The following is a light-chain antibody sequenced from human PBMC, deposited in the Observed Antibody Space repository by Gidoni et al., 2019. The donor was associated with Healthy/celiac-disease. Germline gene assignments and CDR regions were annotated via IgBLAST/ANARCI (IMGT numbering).Light chain of an antibody. J-gene: IGLJ2*01. CDR1: SSNIGAGYD. Sequence: QSVLTPPXXXSGAPRQRVTISCTGNSSNIGAGYDVHWYQQLPGTAPKLLIYGHSNRPSGVPDRFSGSKSGTSASLAITGLQAEDEADYYCQSYDSSLSGPVFGGGXKLTVL. V-gene: IGLV1-40*01. CDR2: GHS. CDR3: QSYDSSLSGPV.